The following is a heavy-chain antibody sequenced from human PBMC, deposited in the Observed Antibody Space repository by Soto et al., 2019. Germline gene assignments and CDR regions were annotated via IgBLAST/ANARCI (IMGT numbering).Heavy chain of an antibody. CDR1: GGSISNNSYY. D-gene: IGHD3-3*01. V-gene: IGHV4-39*01. CDR2: IYYSGSI. CDR3: ARGAAIDFWSGYPVDF. Sequence: SETLSLTCTVSGGSISNNSYYWGWIRQPPGKGLEWIGSIYYSGSIYYNPSLKSRVTISVDTSKNQFSLKLTSVTAADTAVYYCARGAAIDFWSGYPVDFWGQGTLITVSS. J-gene: IGHJ4*02.